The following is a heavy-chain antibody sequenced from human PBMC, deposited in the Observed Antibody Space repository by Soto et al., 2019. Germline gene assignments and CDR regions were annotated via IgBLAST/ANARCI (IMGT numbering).Heavy chain of an antibody. J-gene: IGHJ5*02. CDR2: VHHSGST. CDR1: VYSIISCYH. Sequence: PSETLSLTCSFSVYSIISCYHWGCIRHPPGKWLEWLGSVHHSGSTYYNPSLKSRLTISVDKSKNQFSLNLTSVTAADTAVYYCARQDRVVVEGRWLEPWGQGTMVTVSS. CDR3: ARQDRVVVEGRWLEP. D-gene: IGHD2-15*01. V-gene: IGHV4-38-2*01.